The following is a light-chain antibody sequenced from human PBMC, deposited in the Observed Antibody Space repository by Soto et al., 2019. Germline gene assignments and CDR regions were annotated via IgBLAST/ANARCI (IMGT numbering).Light chain of an antibody. CDR1: HSIGNY. CDR2: AAS. Sequence: DIHMTQSPSSLSASVGDRVSITFRASHSIGNYLNWYQQKPGKAPKLLIYAASRLQPGVPSRFSGSGSGTDFTLTITTLQPEDFATYFCQQSNIMATFGQGTRLEIK. V-gene: IGKV1-39*01. J-gene: IGKJ5*01. CDR3: QQSNIMAT.